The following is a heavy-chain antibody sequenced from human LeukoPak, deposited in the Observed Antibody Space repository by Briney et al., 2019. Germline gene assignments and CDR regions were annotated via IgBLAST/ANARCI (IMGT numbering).Heavy chain of an antibody. Sequence: GGSLTLSCAASGFTFSGYEMNWVRQAPGKGLEWVSYISNNGGTISYADSVKGRFTISRDNAKNSLFPQMTSLRAEDTAVYYCARGDPHYASGICDYWGQGTLVTVSS. V-gene: IGHV3-48*03. J-gene: IGHJ4*02. CDR3: ARGDPHYASGICDY. D-gene: IGHD3-10*01. CDR1: GFTFSGYE. CDR2: ISNNGGTI.